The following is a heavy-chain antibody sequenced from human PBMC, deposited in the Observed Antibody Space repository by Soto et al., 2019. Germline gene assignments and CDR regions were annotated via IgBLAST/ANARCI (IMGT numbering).Heavy chain of an antibody. V-gene: IGHV1-18*01. CDR1: GYTFTSYG. CDR3: ARVGIVVVTAGRGADY. CDR2: ISAYNGNT. J-gene: IGHJ4*02. Sequence: ASVKVSCKASGYTFTSYGISWVRQAPGQGLEWMGWISAYNGNTNYAQKLQGRVTMTTDTPTSTAYMELRSLRSDDTAVYYCARVGIVVVTAGRGADYWGQGTLVTVSS. D-gene: IGHD2-21*02.